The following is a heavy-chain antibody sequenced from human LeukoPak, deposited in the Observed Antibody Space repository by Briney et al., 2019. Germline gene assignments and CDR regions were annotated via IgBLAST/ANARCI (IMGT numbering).Heavy chain of an antibody. J-gene: IGHJ6*04. Sequence: GGSLRLLCAASAFILRSFSMMWVSQARGKGLEGVSSISSSRSYIYYADSVKGRFNICRDNDKNSLYLKMKSLRAEDTAVYYCARYTRPAAGMHLWAKEPTLTVSS. V-gene: IGHV3-21*01. CDR2: ISSSRSYI. CDR1: AFILRSFS. D-gene: IGHD2-2*01. CDR3: ARYTRPAAGMHL.